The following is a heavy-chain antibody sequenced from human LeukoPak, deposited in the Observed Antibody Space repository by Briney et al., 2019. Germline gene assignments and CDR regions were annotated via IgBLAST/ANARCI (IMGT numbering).Heavy chain of an antibody. CDR2: ISAYNGNT. CDR3: ARCFIAARQYLPTVYYYMDV. V-gene: IGHV1-18*01. D-gene: IGHD6-6*01. CDR1: GCTFTSYG. Sequence: GASVKVSCKASGCTFTSYGISWVRQAPGQGLEWMGWISAYNGNTNYAQKLQGRVTMTTDTSTSTAYMELRSLRSDDTAVYYCARCFIAARQYLPTVYYYMDVWGKGTTVTVSS. J-gene: IGHJ6*03.